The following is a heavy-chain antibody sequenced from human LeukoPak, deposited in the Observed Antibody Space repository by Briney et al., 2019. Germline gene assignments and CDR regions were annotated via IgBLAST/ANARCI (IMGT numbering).Heavy chain of an antibody. D-gene: IGHD2-2*01. V-gene: IGHV4-4*07. CDR1: GGSISSYY. CDR2: IYTSGST. J-gene: IGHJ5*02. Sequence: SETLSLTCTVSGGSISSYYWSWIRQPAGKGLEWIGRIYTSGSTNYNPSLKSRVTMSVDTSKNQFSLKLSSVTAADTAVYYCATRPDIVVVPAATNNWFDPWGQGTLVTVSS. CDR3: ATRPDIVVVPAATNNWFDP.